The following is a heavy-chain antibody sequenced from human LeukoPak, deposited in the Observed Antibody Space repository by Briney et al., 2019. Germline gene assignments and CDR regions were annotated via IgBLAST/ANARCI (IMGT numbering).Heavy chain of an antibody. Sequence: SETLSLTCTVSGYSISSGYYWGWIRQPPGKGLEWIGSIYHSGSTYYNPSLKSRVTISVDTSKNQFSLKLSSVTAADTAVYYCARENGIAAAGEFDYWGQGTLVTVSS. V-gene: IGHV4-38-2*02. D-gene: IGHD6-13*01. J-gene: IGHJ4*02. CDR2: IYHSGST. CDR3: ARENGIAAAGEFDY. CDR1: GYSISSGYY.